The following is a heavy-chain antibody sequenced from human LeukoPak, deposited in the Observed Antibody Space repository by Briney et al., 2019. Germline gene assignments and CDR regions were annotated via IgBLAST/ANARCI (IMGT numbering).Heavy chain of an antibody. CDR2: IYPGDSDT. Sequence: GESLKISCKGSGYSFTSYWIGWVRQLPGKGLEWMGIIYPGDSDTRYSPSFQGQVIISADKSISTAYLQWSSLKASDTAMYYCAIQYYYDSSGYYYLDAFDIWGQGTMVTVSS. V-gene: IGHV5-51*01. CDR1: GYSFTSYW. CDR3: AIQYYYDSSGYYYLDAFDI. J-gene: IGHJ3*02. D-gene: IGHD3-22*01.